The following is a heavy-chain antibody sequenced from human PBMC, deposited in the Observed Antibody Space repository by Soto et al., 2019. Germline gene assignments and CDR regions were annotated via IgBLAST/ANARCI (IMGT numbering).Heavy chain of an antibody. CDR1: GFTFSLSA. CDR3: SKGPEYDILTGCDY. Sequence: EVQLLESGGGFVHPGESLRLSCAASGFTFSLSAMSWVRQAPGRGLDWVSSLSGGGSTTDYADPVKGRFTISRDNSKNTVHLQMNSLRAEDTAVYYCSKGPEYDILTGCDYWGQGALVTVSS. CDR2: LSGGGSTT. D-gene: IGHD3-9*01. J-gene: IGHJ4*02. V-gene: IGHV3-23*01.